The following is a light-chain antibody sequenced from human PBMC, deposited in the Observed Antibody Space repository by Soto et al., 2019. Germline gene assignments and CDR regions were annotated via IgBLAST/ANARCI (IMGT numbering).Light chain of an antibody. CDR2: GTS. CDR3: QQYDNWPSVT. V-gene: IGKV3-15*01. Sequence: VMKQCRGPLSVSLVESAPLSCRASQSVGRSLAWYQQKPGQAPRLLVYGTSARATGIPATFSGSGAGTEYTLTISSLQSEDFAVYYGQQYDNWPSVTFGGGTKVDIK. J-gene: IGKJ4*01. CDR1: QSVGRS.